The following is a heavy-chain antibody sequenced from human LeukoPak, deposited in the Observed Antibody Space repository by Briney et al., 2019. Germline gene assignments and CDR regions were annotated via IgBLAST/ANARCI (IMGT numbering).Heavy chain of an antibody. CDR1: GYTFTSYY. CDR2: INPSGGST. CDR3: ARGAGLETYYYDSSGLGAFDI. D-gene: IGHD3-22*01. V-gene: IGHV1-46*01. J-gene: IGHJ3*02. Sequence: ASVKVSCKASGYTFTSYYMHWVRQAPGQGLEWMGIINPSGGSTSYAQKFQGRVTMTRDMSTSTVYMELSSLRSEDTAVYYCARGAGLETYYYDSSGLGAFDIWGQGTMVTVSS.